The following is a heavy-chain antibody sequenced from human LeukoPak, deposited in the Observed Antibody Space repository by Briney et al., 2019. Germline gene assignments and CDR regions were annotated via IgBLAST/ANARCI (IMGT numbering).Heavy chain of an antibody. CDR3: VRHEGSISGWPFDY. Sequence: GESLKISCKGSGFTFTKYWIGWVRQMPGKGLEWMGFMYLGDSETRYSPSFQGQVTISADKSISTVFLQRSSLKASDTAMYYCVRHEGSISGWPFDYWGQGTLVTVSS. V-gene: IGHV5-51*01. CDR2: MYLGDSET. CDR1: GFTFTKYW. D-gene: IGHD6-19*01. J-gene: IGHJ4*02.